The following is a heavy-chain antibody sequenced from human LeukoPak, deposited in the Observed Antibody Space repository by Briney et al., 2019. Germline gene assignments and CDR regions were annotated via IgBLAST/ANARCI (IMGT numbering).Heavy chain of an antibody. Sequence: PGGSLRLSCAASGFTFDDYCMSWVRHAPGKGLEWVSGINWNGGSTGYADSVKGRFTISKDNAKNSLYLQMHSLRAEDTALYYGARRVGATTNNAFDIWGRGTMDTVSS. D-gene: IGHD1-26*01. J-gene: IGHJ3*02. V-gene: IGHV3-20*04. CDR3: ARRVGATTNNAFDI. CDR2: INWNGGST. CDR1: GFTFDDYC.